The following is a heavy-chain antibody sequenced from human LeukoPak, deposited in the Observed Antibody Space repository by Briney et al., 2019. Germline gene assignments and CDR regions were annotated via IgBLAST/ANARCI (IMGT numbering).Heavy chain of an antibody. Sequence: GESLKISCKGSGYSFTNYWIGWVRQMPGKGPEWMGIIYPADSDTRYSPSFQGQVTISVDKSISTAYLQWSSLKASDTAMYYCARLLGYCSSTSCLYGMDVWGKGTTVTVSS. CDR3: ARLLGYCSSTSCLYGMDV. V-gene: IGHV5-51*01. CDR2: IYPADSDT. J-gene: IGHJ6*04. CDR1: GYSFTNYW. D-gene: IGHD2-2*01.